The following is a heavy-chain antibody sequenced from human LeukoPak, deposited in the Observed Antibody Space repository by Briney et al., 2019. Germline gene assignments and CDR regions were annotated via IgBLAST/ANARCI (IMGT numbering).Heavy chain of an antibody. V-gene: IGHV3-21*01. CDR1: GFTFSSYS. Sequence: PGESLRLSCVASGFTFSSYSMKWVRQAPGKVLEWVSAISSRSNYIYYADSVKGRFTISRDNAKNSLYVQMNSLRAEDTAVYYCARIVAAAPYGMDVWGQGTTVTVSS. D-gene: IGHD6-25*01. CDR3: ARIVAAAPYGMDV. J-gene: IGHJ6*02. CDR2: ISSRSNYI.